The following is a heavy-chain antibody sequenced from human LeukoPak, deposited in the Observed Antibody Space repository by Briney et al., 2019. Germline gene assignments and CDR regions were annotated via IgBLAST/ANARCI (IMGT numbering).Heavy chain of an antibody. Sequence: GGSLRLSCAASGFTFRTYAMHWVRQAPGKGLEWVSTTSYDGAEKYYEDSVKGRFTISRHNSKNTLYLQMNSLRAEDTAVYYCASQAKTYYYDSSGYNDYWGQGTLVTVSS. CDR2: TSYDGAEK. CDR3: ASQAKTYYYDSSGYNDY. J-gene: IGHJ4*02. D-gene: IGHD3-22*01. V-gene: IGHV3-30*14. CDR1: GFTFRTYA.